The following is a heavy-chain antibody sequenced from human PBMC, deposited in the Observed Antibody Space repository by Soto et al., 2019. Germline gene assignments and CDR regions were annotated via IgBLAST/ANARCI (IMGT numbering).Heavy chain of an antibody. D-gene: IGHD1-26*01. V-gene: IGHV4-39*02. CDR1: GGSISSSSYY. CDR3: ARDRGIVEANWWFDP. J-gene: IGHJ5*02. CDR2: IYYSGST. Sequence: PSETLSLTCTVSGGSISSSSYYWGWIRQAPGKGLEWIGSIYYSGSTYYNPSLKSRVTISVDTSKNQFSLKLSSVTAADTAVYYCARDRGIVEANWWFDPWGQGTLVTVSS.